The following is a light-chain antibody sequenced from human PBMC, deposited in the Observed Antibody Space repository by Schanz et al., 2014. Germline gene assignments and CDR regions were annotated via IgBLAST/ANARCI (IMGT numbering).Light chain of an antibody. V-gene: IGLV2-11*01. J-gene: IGLJ2*01. CDR3: SSYTRSSPVV. Sequence: QSALTQPRSVSGSPGQSVTISCTGTSSDVGAYTYVSWYQQPPGKAPKLMIYDVTERPSGVPDRFSGSKSGNTASLTISGLQAEDEADYYCSSYTRSSPVVFGGGTKLTVL. CDR2: DVT. CDR1: SSDVGAYTY.